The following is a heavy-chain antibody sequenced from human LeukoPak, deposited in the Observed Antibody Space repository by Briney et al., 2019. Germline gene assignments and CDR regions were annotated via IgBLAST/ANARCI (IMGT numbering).Heavy chain of an antibody. D-gene: IGHD1-26*01. V-gene: IGHV1-24*01. CDR1: GYTLTELS. Sequence: ASVKVSCKVSGYTLTELSMHWVRQAPGKGLEWMGGFDPEDGETIYAQKFQGRVTMTEDTSTDTAYMELSSLRSEDTAVYYCATLSGSYDYGAFDIWGQGTMVTVSS. CDR3: ATLSGSYDYGAFDI. J-gene: IGHJ3*02. CDR2: FDPEDGET.